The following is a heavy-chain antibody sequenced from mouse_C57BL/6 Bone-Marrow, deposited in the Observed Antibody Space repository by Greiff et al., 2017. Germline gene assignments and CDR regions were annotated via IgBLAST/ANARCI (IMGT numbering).Heavy chain of an antibody. D-gene: IGHD1-1*01. Sequence: QVQLQQPGAELVMPGASVKLSCKASGYTFNSYWMHWVKQRPGQGLEWIGEIDPSDSYTDYTLKFKGKSTLTVDKSSSTAYMQLSSLTAEDSAVYYCARESSYDWFAYWGQGTLVTVSA. CDR3: ARESSYDWFAY. V-gene: IGHV1-69*01. CDR1: GYTFNSYW. J-gene: IGHJ3*01. CDR2: IDPSDSYT.